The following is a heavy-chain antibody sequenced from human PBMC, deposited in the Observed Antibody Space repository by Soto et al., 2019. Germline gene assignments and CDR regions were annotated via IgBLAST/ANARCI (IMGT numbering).Heavy chain of an antibody. CDR1: GYTFTSYY. V-gene: IGHV1-46*01. CDR2: INPSGGST. D-gene: IGHD2-2*01. J-gene: IGHJ4*02. CDR3: ASVFVPAAPFDY. Sequence: QVQLVQSGAEVKKPGASVKVSCKASGYTFTSYYMHWVRQAPGQGLEWMGIINPSGGSTSYAQKFQGRGTMTRDTSTSTVYMELSSLRSEDTAVYYCASVFVPAAPFDYWGQGTLVTVSS.